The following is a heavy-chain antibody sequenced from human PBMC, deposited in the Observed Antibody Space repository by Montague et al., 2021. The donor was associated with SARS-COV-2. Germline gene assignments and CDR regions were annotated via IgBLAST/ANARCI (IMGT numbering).Heavy chain of an antibody. D-gene: IGHD3-22*01. V-gene: IGHV3-7*01. J-gene: IGHJ4*02. CDR1: GFTFSSYW. CDR2: IMDNGREK. CDR3: AREYVDNSGMGDY. Sequence: SLRLSCAASGFTFSSYWMSWVRQAPGKGLEWVSNIMDNGREKKYVDSVKGRFTIARDNAKDTLYLQMNSLRAEDTAVYYCAREYVDNSGMGDYWGQGTLVTVSS.